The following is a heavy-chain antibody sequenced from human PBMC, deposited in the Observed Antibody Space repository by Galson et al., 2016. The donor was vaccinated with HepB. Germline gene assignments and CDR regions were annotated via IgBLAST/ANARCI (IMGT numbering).Heavy chain of an antibody. D-gene: IGHD1-14*01. CDR1: GDSVSRNGVA. J-gene: IGHJ4*02. CDR2: TYYSSRWNN. CDR3: ARGRNSAFDS. V-gene: IGHV6-1*01. Sequence: CAISGDSVSRNGVAWNWIRQSPSRGLEWLGRTYYSSRWNNDYSASVKSRITINLDTPNNLFSLQLSSVTPENTAVYSCARGRNSAFDSWGQGTLVTVSS.